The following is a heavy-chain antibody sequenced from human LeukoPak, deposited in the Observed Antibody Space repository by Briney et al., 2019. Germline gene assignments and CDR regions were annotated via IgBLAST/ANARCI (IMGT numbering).Heavy chain of an antibody. Sequence: GGSLRVSCAASGLTFSSYSMHWVRQAPGQGLEWVSSISSSSSYIYYADSVKGRFTISRDNAKNSLYLQMNSLRAEDTAVYYCARGMGITMIDYWGQGTLVTVSS. CDR2: ISSSSSYI. V-gene: IGHV3-21*01. D-gene: IGHD3-22*01. CDR1: GLTFSSYS. CDR3: ARGMGITMIDY. J-gene: IGHJ4*02.